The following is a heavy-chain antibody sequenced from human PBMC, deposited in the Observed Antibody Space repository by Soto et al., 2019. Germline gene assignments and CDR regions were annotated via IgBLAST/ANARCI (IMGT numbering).Heavy chain of an antibody. CDR1: GFTFTSSA. J-gene: IGHJ4*02. CDR3: ARVGNHIAARPFDY. CDR2: IVVGSGNT. Sequence: MQLVQSGPEVKKPGTSVKVSCKASGFTFTSSAVQWVRQARGQRLEWIGWIVVGSGNTNYAQKFQERVTITRDMSTSTAYMELSSLRSEDTAVYYCARVGNHIAARPFDYWGQGTLVTVSS. D-gene: IGHD6-6*01. V-gene: IGHV1-58*01.